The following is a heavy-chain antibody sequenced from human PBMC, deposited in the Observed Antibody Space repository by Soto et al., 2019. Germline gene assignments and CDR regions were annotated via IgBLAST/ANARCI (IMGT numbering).Heavy chain of an antibody. Sequence: QLQLQESGPGLVKPSETLSLTCTVSGGSISYSYYSWAWSRPPPGGGLEWIGSIDNSGTTYYTPSLKSRVTISADTSKNHFSLKLSSVTAADTAVYYCASLGRDGVQRDYWGQGTLVTVSS. CDR3: ASLGRDGVQRDY. J-gene: IGHJ4*02. CDR2: IDNSGTT. D-gene: IGHD2-21*01. V-gene: IGHV4-39*02. CDR1: GGSISYSYYS.